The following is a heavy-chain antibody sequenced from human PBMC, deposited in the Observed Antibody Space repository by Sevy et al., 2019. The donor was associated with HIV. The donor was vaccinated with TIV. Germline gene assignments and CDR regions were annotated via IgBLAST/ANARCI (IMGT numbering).Heavy chain of an antibody. CDR2: IYYSGST. V-gene: IGHV4-59*01. CDR1: GGSISSYY. Sequence: SETLSLTCTVSGGSISSYYWSWIRQPPGKGLEWIGYIYYSGSTNYNPSLKSRVTISVDTSKNQFSLKLSSVTAADTAVYYCARGAYCGVAFGYYYGMDVWGQGTTVTVSS. CDR3: ARGAYCGVAFGYYYGMDV. J-gene: IGHJ6*02. D-gene: IGHD2-21*01.